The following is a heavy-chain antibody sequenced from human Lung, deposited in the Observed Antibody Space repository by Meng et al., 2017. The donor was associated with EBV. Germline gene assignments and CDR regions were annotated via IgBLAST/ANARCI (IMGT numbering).Heavy chain of an antibody. D-gene: IGHD4-23*01. CDR3: ARDEGGNSERGFQH. J-gene: IGHJ1*01. V-gene: IGHV4-34*01. CDR2: INHSGST. CDR1: GGSFSGYY. Sequence: VHLQLWGAGLLKPSETLSLTCAVYGGSFSGYYLSWIRQPPGKGLEWIGEINHSGSTNYNPSLKSRVTISVDTSKNQFSLKLSSVTAADTAVYYCARDEGGNSERGFQHWGQGTLVTVSS.